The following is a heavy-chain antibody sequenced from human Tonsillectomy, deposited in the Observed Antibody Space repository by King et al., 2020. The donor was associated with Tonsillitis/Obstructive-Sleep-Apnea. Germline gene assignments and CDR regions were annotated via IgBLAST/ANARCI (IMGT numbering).Heavy chain of an antibody. CDR1: GGSFSGYY. J-gene: IGHJ1*01. V-gene: IGHV4-34*01. Sequence: VKLQKWGAGLLKPSEPLSLTCAVYGGSFSGYYWSWIRQPPGKGLEWIGEINHSGSTNYNPSLKSRVTISVDTSKNQFSLKLSSVTAADTAVYYCARTRYCSGGSCYSNAEYFQHWGQGTLVTVSS. CDR2: INHSGST. D-gene: IGHD2-15*01. CDR3: ARTRYCSGGSCYSNAEYFQH.